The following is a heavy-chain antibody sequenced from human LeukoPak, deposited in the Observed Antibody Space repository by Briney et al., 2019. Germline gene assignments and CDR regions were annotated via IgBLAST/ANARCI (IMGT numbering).Heavy chain of an antibody. CDR1: GFTFSSYW. D-gene: IGHD3-10*01. Sequence: GGSLRLSCAASGFTFSSYWMSWVRQAPGKGLEWVASIKKDGSERYYVDSVKGRFTISRDNAKNSLWLQMNSLRAEDTAVYYCVAPQGSGPPYTLDYWGQGTLVTVSS. CDR3: VAPQGSGPPYTLDY. V-gene: IGHV3-7*01. CDR2: IKKDGSER. J-gene: IGHJ4*02.